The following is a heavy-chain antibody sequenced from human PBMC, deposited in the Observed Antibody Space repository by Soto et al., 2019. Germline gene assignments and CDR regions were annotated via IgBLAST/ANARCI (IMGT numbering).Heavy chain of an antibody. CDR1: GGSISSYY. J-gene: IGHJ5*02. Sequence: SETLSLTCTVSGGSISSYYWSWIRQPPGKGLEWIGYIYYSGSTNYNPSLKSRVTISVDTSKNQFSLKLSSVTAADTAVYYCARDLGGDGYNLWGQGTLVTVSS. D-gene: IGHD2-21*01. V-gene: IGHV4-59*01. CDR2: IYYSGST. CDR3: ARDLGGDGYNL.